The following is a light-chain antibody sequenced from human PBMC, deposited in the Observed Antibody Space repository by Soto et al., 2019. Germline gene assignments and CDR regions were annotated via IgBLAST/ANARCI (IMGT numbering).Light chain of an antibody. CDR3: CSYAGSYTWV. CDR1: SSDVGNYNY. V-gene: IGLV2-11*01. Sequence: QSALTQPHSVSGSPGQSVTISCSGTSSDVGNYNYVSWYQHHPGKAPKLMIYDVTTRPSGVPDRFSGSKSGNTASLTISGLQAEDEADFYCCSYAGSYTWVFGGGTKSPS. J-gene: IGLJ3*02. CDR2: DVT.